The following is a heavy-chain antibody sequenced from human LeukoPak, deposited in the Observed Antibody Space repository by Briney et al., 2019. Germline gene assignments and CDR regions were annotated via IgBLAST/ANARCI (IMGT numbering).Heavy chain of an antibody. CDR2: IYYSGST. J-gene: IGHJ5*02. CDR1: GGSISNHY. Sequence: SETLSLTCTVSGGSISNHYWSWIRQAPGKGLEWIGYIYYSGSTNYNPSVKSRVTTSVDTSKNQFSLRLSSVTAADTAVYYCAKHLTNAYYDMIWFDPWGQGTLVTVSS. CDR3: AKHLTNAYYDMIWFDP. V-gene: IGHV4-59*11. D-gene: IGHD3-22*01.